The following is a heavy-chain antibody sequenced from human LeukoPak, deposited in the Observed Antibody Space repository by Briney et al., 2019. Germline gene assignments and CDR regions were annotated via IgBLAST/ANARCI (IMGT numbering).Heavy chain of an antibody. D-gene: IGHD2-21*02. CDR1: GFTFSSYA. J-gene: IGHJ6*02. CDR2: ISGSGGST. Sequence: GGSLRLSCAASGFTFSSYAMSWVRQAPGKGLEWDSAISGSGGSTYYADSVKGRFTISRDSSKNTLYLQMNSLRAEDTAVYYCAKDPEAYCGGDCYSYHYGMDVWGQGTTVTVSS. CDR3: AKDPEAYCGGDCYSYHYGMDV. V-gene: IGHV3-23*01.